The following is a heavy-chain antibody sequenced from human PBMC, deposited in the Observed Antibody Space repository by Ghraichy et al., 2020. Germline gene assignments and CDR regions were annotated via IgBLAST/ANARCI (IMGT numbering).Heavy chain of an antibody. J-gene: IGHJ4*02. Sequence: ASVKVSCKASGYIFTMFVIHWVRQAPGQRLEWMGWINPDNGDTKYSQMLQGRVSFTRDRAANTAYMELRNLRSEDTAIYYCTRETGTTARFDFWGQGPLVTVSS. CDR1: GYIFTMFV. V-gene: IGHV1-3*01. D-gene: IGHD1-14*01. CDR2: INPDNGDT. CDR3: TRETGTTARFDF.